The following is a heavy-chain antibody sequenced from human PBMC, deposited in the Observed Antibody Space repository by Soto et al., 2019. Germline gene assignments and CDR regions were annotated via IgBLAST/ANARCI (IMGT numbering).Heavy chain of an antibody. J-gene: IGHJ6*02. Sequence: QVPLVESGEGVVEPGRSLRLSSAASGVTCSSYGLHWVRQAPGKGLEWVAVIWYDGSNKYYADSVKVRFNISRDNSKNTLYLQMNSLRADDTAVDYCVYDSSGHDYYGLDVWGQGTTVTVSS. CDR1: GVTCSSYG. CDR3: VYDSSGHDYYGLDV. D-gene: IGHD3-22*01. CDR2: IWYDGSNK. V-gene: IGHV3-33*01.